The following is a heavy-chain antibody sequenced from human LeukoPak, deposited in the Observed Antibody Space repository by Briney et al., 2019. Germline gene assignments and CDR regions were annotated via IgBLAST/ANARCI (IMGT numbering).Heavy chain of an antibody. CDR1: GFTFSSYW. Sequence: PGGSLRLSCAASGFTFSSYWMSCVRQAPGKGLEWVAKIKEDGSEKYYVDSVKGRFTISRDNAKNSLYLQMNSLRAEDTAVYYWARDLPWYSRSYQAAFDIWGQGTMVTVSS. J-gene: IGHJ3*02. D-gene: IGHD1-26*01. CDR2: IKEDGSEK. CDR3: ARDLPWYSRSYQAAFDI. V-gene: IGHV3-7*01.